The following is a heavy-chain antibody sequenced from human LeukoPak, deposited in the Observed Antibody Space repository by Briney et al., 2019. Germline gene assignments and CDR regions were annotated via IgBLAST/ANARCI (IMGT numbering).Heavy chain of an antibody. CDR3: ARGYVEMATINLYSC. CDR1: GGSFSGYY. D-gene: IGHD5-24*01. CDR2: INHSGST. V-gene: IGHV4-34*01. Sequence: SETLSLTCAVYGGSFSGYYWSWIRQPPGKGLEWIGEINHSGSTNYNPSLKSRVTISVDTSKNQFSLKLSSVTAADTAVYYCARGYVEMATINLYSCWGQGTLVTVSS. J-gene: IGHJ4*02.